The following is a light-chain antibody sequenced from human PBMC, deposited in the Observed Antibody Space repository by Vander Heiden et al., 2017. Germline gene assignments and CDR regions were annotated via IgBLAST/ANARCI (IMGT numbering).Light chain of an antibody. Sequence: IQMTQSPSSLSASVGDRVTITCRASPGIGNVLSWYQQKPGKAPKVLISAVSSLQSGVPSRFSGSGFGTDFTLTITSLQPEDSATYYCQQDHGCPRTFGQGTKVEIK. CDR2: AVS. CDR1: PGIGNV. J-gene: IGKJ1*01. V-gene: IGKV1-6*01. CDR3: QQDHGCPRT.